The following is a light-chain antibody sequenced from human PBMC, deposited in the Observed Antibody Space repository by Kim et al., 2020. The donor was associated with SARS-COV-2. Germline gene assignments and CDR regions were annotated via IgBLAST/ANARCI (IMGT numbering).Light chain of an antibody. Sequence: QSVLTQPPSVSGAPGQRVTISCTGSSSNIGARYDVHWYQQLPGTDPKLVIFGNNNRPSGVPDRFSGSKSGTSASLAITGLQAEDEADYYCQSYDNNLSAYVFGSGTKVTV. V-gene: IGLV1-40*01. J-gene: IGLJ1*01. CDR3: QSYDNNLSAYV. CDR1: SSNIGARYD. CDR2: GNN.